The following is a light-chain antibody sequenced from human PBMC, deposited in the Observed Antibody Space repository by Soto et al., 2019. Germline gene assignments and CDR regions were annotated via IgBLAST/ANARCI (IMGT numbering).Light chain of an antibody. Sequence: QAVLTQPRSVSGSPGQSVTISCTGTSRNFGGYDFVSWYQHHPGKAPKLIIYDVIKRPSGVPDRFSGSKSGNTASLTISGLQAEDEADYYCCSYAVTSTDVFFGVGTQLTVL. CDR2: DVI. CDR3: CSYAVTSTDVF. J-gene: IGLJ2*01. CDR1: SRNFGGYDF. V-gene: IGLV2-11*01.